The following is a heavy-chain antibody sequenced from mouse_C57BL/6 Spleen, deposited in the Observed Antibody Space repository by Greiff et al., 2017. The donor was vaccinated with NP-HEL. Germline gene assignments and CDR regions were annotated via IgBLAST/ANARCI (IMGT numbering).Heavy chain of an antibody. J-gene: IGHJ4*01. CDR3: ARWGTGTRMDY. CDR2: ISSGSSTI. D-gene: IGHD4-1*01. CDR1: GFTFSDYG. V-gene: IGHV5-17*01. Sequence: EVQLVESGGGLVKPGGSLKLSCAASGFTFSDYGMHWVRQAPEKGLEWVAYISSGSSTIYYADTVKGRFTISRDNAKNTLFLQMTSLRSEDTAMYYCARWGTGTRMDYWGQGTSVTVSS.